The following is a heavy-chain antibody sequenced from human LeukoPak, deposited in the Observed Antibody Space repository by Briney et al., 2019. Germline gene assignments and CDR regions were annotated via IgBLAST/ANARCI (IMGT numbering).Heavy chain of an antibody. CDR3: ARTRMAQVAGPNFDY. J-gene: IGHJ4*02. CDR2: IYTSGST. CDR1: GGSISSGTYY. D-gene: IGHD2-15*01. Sequence: SQTLSLTCTVSGGSISSGTYYWNWIRQPAGKGLEWIGRIYTSGSTNYNPSLKSRVTISVDTSKNQFSLKLSSVTAADTAVYYCARTRMAQVAGPNFDYWGQGTLVTVSS. V-gene: IGHV4-61*02.